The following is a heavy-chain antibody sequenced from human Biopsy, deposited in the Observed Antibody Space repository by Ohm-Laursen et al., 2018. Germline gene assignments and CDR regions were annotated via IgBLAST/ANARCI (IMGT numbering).Heavy chain of an antibody. V-gene: IGHV1-2*02. CDR2: INPKSGDT. CDR1: GYTFTAFS. D-gene: IGHD2-2*01. CDR3: ARGRRHCSGTCSRWYFDL. Sequence: ASVKASRKPSGYTFTAFSVHWLRQAPGHGLEWMGWINPKSGDTDYPQNFQGRVSMTRDTSISTAYMDLSRLRSDDAAVYYCARGRRHCSGTCSRWYFDLWGRGTLVTVSS. J-gene: IGHJ2*01.